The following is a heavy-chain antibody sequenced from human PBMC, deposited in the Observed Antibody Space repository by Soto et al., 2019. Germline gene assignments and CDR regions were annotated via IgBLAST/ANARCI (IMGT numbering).Heavy chain of an antibody. CDR2: IYYTGKT. D-gene: IGHD2-2*01. Sequence: SENLSLSCSVSGDYIHVGGYYWTWIRQRPGKCLEWMGYIYYTGKTYYNPSLESRLTMSVDRSKNQYSLRLTSVTAADTAVYFCGRDLTSNANCIDPWGQGTLVTVSS. CDR1: GDYIHVGGYY. CDR3: GRDLTSNANCIDP. J-gene: IGHJ5*02. V-gene: IGHV4-30-4*02.